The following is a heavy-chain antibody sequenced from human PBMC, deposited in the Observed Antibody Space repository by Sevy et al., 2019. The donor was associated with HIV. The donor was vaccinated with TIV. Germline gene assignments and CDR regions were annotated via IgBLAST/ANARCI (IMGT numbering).Heavy chain of an antibody. V-gene: IGHV3-64*01. CDR2: IGSDGETT. CDR1: GFPFSSYS. J-gene: IGHJ3*01. Sequence: GGSLRLSCAASGFPFSSYSFYWVRQAPGKGLEYVSAIGSDGETTLYASSVKGRFTISRDNSKNTVFLQMGRLRSEDMGVYYCARVSGTYHAFDLWGRGTMFTASS. D-gene: IGHD1-26*01. CDR3: ARVSGTYHAFDL.